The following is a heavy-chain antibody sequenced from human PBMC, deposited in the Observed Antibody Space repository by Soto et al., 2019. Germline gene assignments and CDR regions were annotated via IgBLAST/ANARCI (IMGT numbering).Heavy chain of an antibody. V-gene: IGHV3-11*01. Sequence: QVQLVESGGGLVKPGGSLRLSCGGSGFIFSDYHMNWIRQAPGKGLEWISYISSSGSTVYYADSVKGRFTISRDNAKKSLYLQMNSLRAEDTALYYCASLDVRGVIVYYWGQGTQVTVSS. J-gene: IGHJ4*02. CDR1: GFIFSDYH. D-gene: IGHD3-10*01. CDR3: ASLDVRGVIVYY. CDR2: ISSSGSTV.